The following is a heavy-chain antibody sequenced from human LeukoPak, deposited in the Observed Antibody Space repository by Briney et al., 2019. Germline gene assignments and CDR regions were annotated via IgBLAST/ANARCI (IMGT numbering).Heavy chain of an antibody. CDR2: IYYSGST. CDR1: GGSISSGGYY. J-gene: IGHJ6*04. D-gene: IGHD3-16*01. Sequence: PSQTLSLTCTVSGGSISSGGYYWSWIAQPPGKALEWIGYIYYSGSTYYNPSLKSRVTISVDTSKNQFSLKLSSVTAADTAVYYCARWGREYGMDVWGKGTTVTVSS. V-gene: IGHV4-31*03. CDR3: ARWGREYGMDV.